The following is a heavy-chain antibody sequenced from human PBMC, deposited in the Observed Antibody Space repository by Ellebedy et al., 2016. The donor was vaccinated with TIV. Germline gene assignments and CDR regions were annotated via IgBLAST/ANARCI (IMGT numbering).Heavy chain of an antibody. CDR2: ISPGESDT. J-gene: IGHJ4*02. Sequence: GESLKISCQGSGDSFTNHWIGLVRQTPGKGLEWMWIISPGESDTRYPPSFQGQVTTSVDKSISTAYLQWNSLKASDTAMYYCARPRQGFGESFEYWGQGTLVTVSS. CDR3: ARPRQGFGESFEY. CDR1: GDSFTNHW. V-gene: IGHV5-51*01. D-gene: IGHD3-10*01.